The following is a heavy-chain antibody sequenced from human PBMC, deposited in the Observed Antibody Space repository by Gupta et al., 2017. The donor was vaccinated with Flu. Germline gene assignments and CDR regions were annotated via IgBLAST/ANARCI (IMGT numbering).Heavy chain of an antibody. Sequence: VRQAPGKGLEWVSGISWNSGSIGYADSVKGRFTISRDNAKNSLYLQMNSLRAEDTALYYCAKCTVEKAYCGGDCFFDAFDIWGQGTMVTVSS. CDR3: AKCTVEKAYCGGDCFFDAFDI. D-gene: IGHD2-21*01. CDR2: ISWNSGSI. V-gene: IGHV3-9*01. J-gene: IGHJ3*02.